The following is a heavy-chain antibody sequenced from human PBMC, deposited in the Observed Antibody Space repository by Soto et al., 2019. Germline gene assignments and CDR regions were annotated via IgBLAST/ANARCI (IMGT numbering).Heavy chain of an antibody. Sequence: QVQLVESGGGVVQPGRSLRLSCAASGFTFSSYAMHWVRQAPGKGLEWVAVISYDGSNKYYADSVKGRFTISRDNSKNPLYLQMNSLRAEDTAVYYWARDSSSSGALDYWGQGTLVTVSS. CDR3: ARDSSSSGALDY. D-gene: IGHD3-22*01. CDR2: ISYDGSNK. V-gene: IGHV3-30-3*01. J-gene: IGHJ4*02. CDR1: GFTFSSYA.